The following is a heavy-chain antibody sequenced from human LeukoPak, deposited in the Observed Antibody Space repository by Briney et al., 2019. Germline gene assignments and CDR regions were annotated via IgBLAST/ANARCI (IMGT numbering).Heavy chain of an antibody. J-gene: IGHJ4*02. CDR2: ISSSSSYI. CDR1: GFTFSSYS. D-gene: IGHD3-9*01. Sequence: GGSLRLSCAASGFTFSSYSMDWVRQAPGKGLEWVSSISSSSSYIYYADSVKGRFTISRDNAKNSLYLQMNSLRADDTAVYYCARERILTGYYTYFDYWGQGTLVTVSS. CDR3: ARERILTGYYTYFDY. V-gene: IGHV3-21*04.